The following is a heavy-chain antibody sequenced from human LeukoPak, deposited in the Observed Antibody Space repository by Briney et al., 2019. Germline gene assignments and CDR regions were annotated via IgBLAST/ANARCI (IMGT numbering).Heavy chain of an antibody. CDR2: INPNSGGT. CDR3: ARDSGDSITMVRGVIDGY. J-gene: IGHJ4*02. Sequence: ASVKVSCKASGYTFTGYYMHWVRQAPGQGLEWMGWINPNSGGTNYAQKFQGRVTMTRDTSISTAYMELSRLRSDDTAVYYCARDSGDSITMVRGVIDGYWGQGTLVTVSS. CDR1: GYTFTGYY. D-gene: IGHD3-10*01. V-gene: IGHV1-2*02.